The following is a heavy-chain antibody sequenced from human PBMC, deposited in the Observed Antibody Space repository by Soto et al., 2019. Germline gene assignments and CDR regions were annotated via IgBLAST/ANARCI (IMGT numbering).Heavy chain of an antibody. Sequence: GGSLRLSCAASGFTFSSYGMHWVRQAPGKGLEWVAVIWYDGSNKYYADSVKGRFTISRDNSKNTLYLQMNSLRAEDTAVYYCARDLWDYDFWSGYPHFDYWGQGTLVTVSS. D-gene: IGHD3-3*01. CDR2: IWYDGSNK. CDR1: GFTFSSYG. V-gene: IGHV3-33*01. J-gene: IGHJ4*02. CDR3: ARDLWDYDFWSGYPHFDY.